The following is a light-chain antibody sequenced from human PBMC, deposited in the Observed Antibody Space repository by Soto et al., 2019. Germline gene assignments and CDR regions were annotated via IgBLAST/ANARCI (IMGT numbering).Light chain of an antibody. V-gene: IGLV1-47*02. J-gene: IGLJ2*01. CDR3: STWDASLSGPV. Sequence: QSVLTQPPSASGTPGQSVTIFCSGSSTNFRSYVVYWYQQLPGTAPRLLIYNNNPRPSAGPGRLSGSKFGSSASPAISWLLYEDEAGYYCSTWDASLSGPVFGGGTKLTVL. CDR2: NNN. CDR1: STNFRSYV.